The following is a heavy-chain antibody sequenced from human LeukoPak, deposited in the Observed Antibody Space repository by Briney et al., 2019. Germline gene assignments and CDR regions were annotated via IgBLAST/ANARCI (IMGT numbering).Heavy chain of an antibody. CDR2: IGGNTNYI. J-gene: IGHJ4*02. D-gene: IGHD3-16*01. V-gene: IGHV3-21*01. Sequence: GGSLRLSCAASGFTFNTCSMIWVRQAPGKGLEWVSYIGGNTNYIYYADSVKGRFSISRDNAKNSLYLQMNSLRADDTAVYYCARVPVCRLWHFDYWAQGPLVAVSS. CDR1: GFTFNTCS. CDR3: ARVPVCRLWHFDY.